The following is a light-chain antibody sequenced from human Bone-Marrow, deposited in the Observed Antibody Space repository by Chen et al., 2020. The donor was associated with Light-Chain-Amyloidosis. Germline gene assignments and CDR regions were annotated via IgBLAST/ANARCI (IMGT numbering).Light chain of an antibody. V-gene: IGKV3-20*01. Sequence: EIVLTQSPGTLSLSPGEGANLSCRASQTISSNYLTWYQQKFCQAPRLLIYGSSSRAPGIPDRFAGSGSGTDFTLTINRLEPEDFARYYCQRYGTSPLTFGGGTKVEIK. CDR2: GSS. J-gene: IGKJ4*01. CDR1: QTISSNY. CDR3: QRYGTSPLT.